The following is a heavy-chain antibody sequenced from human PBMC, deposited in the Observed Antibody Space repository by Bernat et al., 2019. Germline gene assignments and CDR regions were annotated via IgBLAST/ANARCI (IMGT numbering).Heavy chain of an antibody. V-gene: IGHV1-8*01. J-gene: IGHJ4*02. CDR1: GYTFTSFD. CDR3: ARGGDGSSRLGY. D-gene: IGHD1-26*01. CDR2: MNPNSGNT. Sequence: QVQLVQSGAEVKKPGASVKVSCKASGYTFTSFDINWVRQAAGQGPEWMGWMNPNSGNTGYAQKFQGEVTMPGDTPTNQGDMDLSSLRSGETAEYYCARGGDGSSRLGYWSEGTLLTVSS.